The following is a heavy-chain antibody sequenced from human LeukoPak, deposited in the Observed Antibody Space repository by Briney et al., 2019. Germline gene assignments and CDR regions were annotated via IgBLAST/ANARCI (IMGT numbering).Heavy chain of an antibody. CDR3: AREKETLLSITMVRGLIRRHYYMDV. D-gene: IGHD3-10*01. J-gene: IGHJ6*03. Sequence: GGCLRLACAASGLSFSSYAIDWVRHAPGNGLGCVAVISYDGSNKYYADSVKGRFTISRDNSKNPLYLQMNSLRAEDTAVYYCAREKETLLSITMVRGLIRRHYYMDVWGKGTTVTISS. CDR2: ISYDGSNK. V-gene: IGHV3-30*04. CDR1: GLSFSSYA.